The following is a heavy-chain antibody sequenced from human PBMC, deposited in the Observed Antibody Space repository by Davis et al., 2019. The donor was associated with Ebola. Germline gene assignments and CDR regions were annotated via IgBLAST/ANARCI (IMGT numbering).Heavy chain of an antibody. J-gene: IGHJ3*02. CDR2: INHSGST. CDR1: GGSISSYY. D-gene: IGHD5-24*01. CDR3: AREMATTNDAFDI. V-gene: IGHV4-34*01. Sequence: SETLSLTCTVSGGSISSYYWSWIRQPPGKGLEWIGEINHSGSTNYNPSLKSRVTISVDTSKNQFSLKLSSVTAADTAVYYCAREMATTNDAFDIWGQGTMVSVSS.